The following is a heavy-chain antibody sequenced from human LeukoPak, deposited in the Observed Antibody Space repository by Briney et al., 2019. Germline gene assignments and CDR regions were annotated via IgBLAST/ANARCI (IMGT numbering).Heavy chain of an antibody. D-gene: IGHD3-16*01. Sequence: GGSLRLSCAASGVSFSDYYMTWIRQAPGKGLEWVSCISSDGGAMYYADSVKGRFTISRDNARNSLYLQMNSLSAEDTAVYFCARAAPLTGGGYHFDYWGQGTLVTVSS. CDR1: GVSFSDYY. CDR2: ISSDGGAM. CDR3: ARAAPLTGGGYHFDY. J-gene: IGHJ4*02. V-gene: IGHV3-11*01.